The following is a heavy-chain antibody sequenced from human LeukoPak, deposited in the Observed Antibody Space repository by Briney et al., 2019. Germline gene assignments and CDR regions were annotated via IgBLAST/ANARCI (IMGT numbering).Heavy chain of an antibody. D-gene: IGHD3-22*01. J-gene: IGHJ4*02. V-gene: IGHV3-30*02. CDR1: GFTFSSYG. CDR3: AKDNVPTTYYYDSSGYWSDY. Sequence: GGSLRLSCAASGFTFSSYGMHWVRQAPGKGLEWVAFIRYDGSNKYYADSVKGRFTISRDNSKNTLYLQMNSLRAEDTAVYYCAKDNVPTTYYYDSSGYWSDYWGQGTLVTVSS. CDR2: IRYDGSNK.